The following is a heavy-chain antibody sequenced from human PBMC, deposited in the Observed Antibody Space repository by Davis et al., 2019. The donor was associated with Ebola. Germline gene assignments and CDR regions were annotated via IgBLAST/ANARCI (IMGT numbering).Heavy chain of an antibody. Sequence: ASVKVSCKASGYTFTGYYMHWVRQAPGQGLEWMGWMNPNSGNTGYAQKFQGRVTITRNTSISTAYMELSSLRSEDTAVYYCARCIAARPAGIDYWGQGTLVTVSS. D-gene: IGHD6-6*01. V-gene: IGHV1-8*03. CDR2: MNPNSGNT. CDR3: ARCIAARPAGIDY. J-gene: IGHJ4*02. CDR1: GYTFTGYY.